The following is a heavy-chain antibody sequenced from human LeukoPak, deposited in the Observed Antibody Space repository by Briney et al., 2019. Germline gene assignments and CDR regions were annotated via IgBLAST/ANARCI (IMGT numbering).Heavy chain of an antibody. V-gene: IGHV4-34*01. J-gene: IGHJ4*02. CDR3: ARSDILTGSVPLDY. Sequence: SETLSLTCAVYGGSFSGYYWSWIRQPPGKGLEWIGEINHSGSTNYNPSLKSRVTISVDTSKNQFSLKLSSVTAADTAVYYCARSDILTGSVPLDYWGQGTLVTVSS. D-gene: IGHD3-9*01. CDR1: GGSFSGYY. CDR2: INHSGST.